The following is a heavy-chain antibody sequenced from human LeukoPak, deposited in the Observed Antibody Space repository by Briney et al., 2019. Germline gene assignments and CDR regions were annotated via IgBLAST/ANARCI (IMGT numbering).Heavy chain of an antibody. J-gene: IGHJ4*02. CDR1: GGSISGTSYY. CDR3: ARGGSGYYIAVFDY. V-gene: IGHV4-39*07. CDR2: LSYSGST. Sequence: PSETLSLTCTVSGGSISGTSYYWGWIRQPPGKGLEWIGSLSYSGSTYCNPSLKSRVTISVDTSKTHLSLRLSSVTAVDTAVYYCARGGSGYYIAVFDYWGQGTLVAVSS. D-gene: IGHD5-12*01.